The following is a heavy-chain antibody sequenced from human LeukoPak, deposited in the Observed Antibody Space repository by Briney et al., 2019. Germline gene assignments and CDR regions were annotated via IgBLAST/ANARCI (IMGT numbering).Heavy chain of an antibody. D-gene: IGHD1-14*01. CDR3: ARSNQADDY. CDR2: INPGGSSI. Sequence: PGGSLRLSCAASGFTFSSYWMHWVRQVQGQGLVWAARINPGGSSITYAHSVKGRFTISRDNAKNTLYLQMDSLRAEGTGVYYCARSNQADDYWGQGTLVTVSS. V-gene: IGHV3-74*01. J-gene: IGHJ4*02. CDR1: GFTFSSYW.